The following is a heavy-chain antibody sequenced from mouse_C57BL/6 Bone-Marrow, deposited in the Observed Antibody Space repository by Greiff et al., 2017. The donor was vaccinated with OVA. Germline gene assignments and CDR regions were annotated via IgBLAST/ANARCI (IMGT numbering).Heavy chain of an antibody. D-gene: IGHD2-2*01. Sequence: QVQLQQPGAELVKPGASVKMSCKASGYTFTSYWITWVKQRPGQGLEWIGDIYPGSGSTNYNEKFKSKATLTVDTSSSTAYMQHSSLTSEDSAVYYCADVVMPYWYFDVWGTGTTVTVSS. CDR1: GYTFTSYW. V-gene: IGHV1-55*01. J-gene: IGHJ1*03. CDR2: IYPGSGST. CDR3: ADVVMPYWYFDV.